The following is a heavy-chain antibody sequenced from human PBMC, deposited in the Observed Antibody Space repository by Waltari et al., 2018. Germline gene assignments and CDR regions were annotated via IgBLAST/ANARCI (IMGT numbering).Heavy chain of an antibody. D-gene: IGHD3-3*01. V-gene: IGHV3-73*02. Sequence: EVQRVEAGGGLVQPGGSLKLYCAAAGFTLSGTAMHWVRQASGEGLSLFGRTRSKANCYATAYAASVKGTFTISRDDSKLTAYLQMNCLRTEDTAVYYCTSPFGTLGQGTLVTVSS. CDR1: GFTLSGTA. J-gene: IGHJ5*02. CDR2: TRSKANCYAT. CDR3: TSPFGT.